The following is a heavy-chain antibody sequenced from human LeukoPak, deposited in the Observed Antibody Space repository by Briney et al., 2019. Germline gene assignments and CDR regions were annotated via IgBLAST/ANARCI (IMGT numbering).Heavy chain of an antibody. V-gene: IGHV4-34*01. J-gene: IGHJ6*03. Sequence: PSETLSLTCAVYGGSFSGYYWSWIRQPPGEGLEWIGEINHSGSTYYNPSLKSRVTIPVDTSKNQFSLKLSSVTAADTAVYYCARMTSRNMDVWGKGTTVTVSS. CDR3: ARMTSRNMDV. CDR2: INHSGST. CDR1: GGSFSGYY.